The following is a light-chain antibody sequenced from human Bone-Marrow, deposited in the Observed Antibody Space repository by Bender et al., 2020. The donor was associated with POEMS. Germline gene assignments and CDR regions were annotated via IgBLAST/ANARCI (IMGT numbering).Light chain of an antibody. CDR3: CLYAGSSTFCV. CDR1: SSDVGSYNL. J-gene: IGLJ1*01. Sequence: QSALTQPASVSGSPGQSITISCSGTSSDVGSYNLVSWYQQHPGKAPKLMIYEVTKRPSGVSNRFSGSKSGNTASLTISGLQAEDEADYYCCLYAGSSTFCVFGTGTKVTVL. V-gene: IGLV2-23*02. CDR2: EVT.